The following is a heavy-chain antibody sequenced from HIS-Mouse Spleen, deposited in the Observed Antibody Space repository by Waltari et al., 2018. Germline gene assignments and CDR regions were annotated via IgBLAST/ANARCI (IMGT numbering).Heavy chain of an antibody. D-gene: IGHD1-26*01. Sequence: QLQLQESGPGLVKPSETLSLTCTVPGGYISSRSYYWGWIRPPPGKGLEWIGSIYYSGSTYYNPSLKSRVTISVDTSKNQFSLKLSSVTAADTAVYYCASHARGSYYYWGQGTLVTVSS. J-gene: IGHJ4*02. CDR3: ASHARGSYYY. CDR1: GGYISSRSYY. CDR2: IYYSGST. V-gene: IGHV4-39*07.